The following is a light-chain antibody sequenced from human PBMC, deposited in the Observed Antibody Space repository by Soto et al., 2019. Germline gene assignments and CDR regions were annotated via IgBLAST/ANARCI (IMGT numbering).Light chain of an antibody. CDR1: QSVSSY. J-gene: IGKJ1*01. CDR3: QQHLGRHT. Sequence: EILFTQATATLSLSPGERATLSCRASQSVSSYLAWYQQKPGQAPRLLIYDASNTATGIPARFSGSGLGTDFTLTISSLAPEDYAVYYCQQHLGRHTFGPGTKVDIK. V-gene: IGKV3-11*01. CDR2: DAS.